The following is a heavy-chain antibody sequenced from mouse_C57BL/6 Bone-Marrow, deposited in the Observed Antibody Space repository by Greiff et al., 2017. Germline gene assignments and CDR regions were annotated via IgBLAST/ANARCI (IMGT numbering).Heavy chain of an antibody. V-gene: IGHV14-2*01. CDR2: IDPEDGDT. J-gene: IGHJ2*01. CDR3: TRSLNYYGTNY. Sequence: VQLQQSGAELVKPGASVKLSCTASGFNIKDYYIHWVKQRTEQGLEWIGRIDPEDGDTKYATKFQDKATITADTSSNTAYLQLSSLTSEDTAVYYCTRSLNYYGTNYWGQGTTLTVSA. D-gene: IGHD1-1*01. CDR1: GFNIKDYY.